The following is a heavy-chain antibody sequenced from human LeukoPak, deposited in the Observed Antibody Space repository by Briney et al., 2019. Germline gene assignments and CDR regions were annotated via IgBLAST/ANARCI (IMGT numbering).Heavy chain of an antibody. CDR2: INHSGST. CDR1: GGSFSGYY. Sequence: PSETLSLTCAVYGGSFSGYYWSWIRQPPGKGLEWIGEINHSGSTNYNPSLKSRVTISVDTSKNQFSLKLSSVTAADTAVYYCARLDGDYYFDHWGQGTLVTVSS. D-gene: IGHD4-17*01. CDR3: ARLDGDYYFDH. V-gene: IGHV4-34*01. J-gene: IGHJ4*02.